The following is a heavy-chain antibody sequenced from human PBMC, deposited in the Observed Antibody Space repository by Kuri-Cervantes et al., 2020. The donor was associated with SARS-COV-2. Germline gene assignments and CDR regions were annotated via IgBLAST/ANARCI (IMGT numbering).Heavy chain of an antibody. D-gene: IGHD4-17*01. V-gene: IGHV4-59*01. CDR2: IYYSGST. Sequence: GSLRLSCAASGFIFKSYAVSWIRQPPGKGLEWIGYIYYSGSTNYNPSLKSRVTISVDTSKNQFSLKLSSVTAADTAVYYCARMTTVTTRRTAYPNYYYYYGMDVWGKGTTVTVSS. J-gene: IGHJ6*04. CDR3: ARMTTVTTRRTAYPNYYYYYGMDV. CDR1: GFIFKSYA.